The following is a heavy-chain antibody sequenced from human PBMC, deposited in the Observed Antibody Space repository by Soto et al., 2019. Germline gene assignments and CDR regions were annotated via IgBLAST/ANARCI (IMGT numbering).Heavy chain of an antibody. Sequence: SETLYLTCAVSGGSSSSGGYSWSWIRQPPGKGPEWVGYIYHSGSTYYNPSLKSRLTISVDRSKNQFSLKLSSVAAADTAVYFCARELLNLADLALDISGQRTRVTLSS. D-gene: IGHD2-2*02. V-gene: IGHV4-30-2*01. CDR3: ARELLNLADLALDI. J-gene: IGHJ3*02. CDR2: IYHSGST. CDR1: GGSSSSGGYS.